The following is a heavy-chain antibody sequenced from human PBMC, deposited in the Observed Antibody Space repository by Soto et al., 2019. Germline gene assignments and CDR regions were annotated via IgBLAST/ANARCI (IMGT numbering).Heavy chain of an antibody. Sequence: QVQLQESGPGLVKPSETLSLTCTVSGGSISSYYWSWIRQPPGKGLEWIGHIFYSGSTEYNPSLKSRVTISVDTSKTQFSLNLSSVTAADTAVYYCARDRKKLTWYYGMDVWGQGTTVTVSS. D-gene: IGHD3-9*01. CDR3: ARDRKKLTWYYGMDV. CDR2: IFYSGST. V-gene: IGHV4-59*01. J-gene: IGHJ6*02. CDR1: GGSISSYY.